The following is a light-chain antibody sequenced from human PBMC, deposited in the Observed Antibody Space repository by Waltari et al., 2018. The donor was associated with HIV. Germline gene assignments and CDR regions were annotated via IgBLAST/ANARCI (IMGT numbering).Light chain of an antibody. CDR2: SNK. CDR1: NSNIGSNL. V-gene: IGLV1-44*01. J-gene: IGLJ3*02. Sequence: QSVLTQPPSASGTPGQRVTTSCSGSNSNIGSNLVNWYQNLPGRAPKRLIYSNKQRPSGVPDRFSGSKSGTSASLAISGLQSEDEADYYCAVWDDSLNGPVFGGGTKLTVL. CDR3: AVWDDSLNGPV.